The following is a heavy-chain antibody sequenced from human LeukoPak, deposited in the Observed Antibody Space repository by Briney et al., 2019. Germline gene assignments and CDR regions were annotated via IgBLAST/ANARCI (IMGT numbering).Heavy chain of an antibody. CDR2: IRYDGSNK. V-gene: IGHV3-30*02. CDR1: GFTFSSYG. CDR3: AKDWMVVTASYYFDY. J-gene: IGHJ4*02. D-gene: IGHD2-21*02. Sequence: GGSLRLSCAASGFTFSSYGMHWVRQAPGKGLEWVAFIRYDGSNKYYADSVKGRFTISRDNSKNTLYLQMNSLRAEDTAVYYCAKDWMVVTASYYFDYWGQGTLVTVSS.